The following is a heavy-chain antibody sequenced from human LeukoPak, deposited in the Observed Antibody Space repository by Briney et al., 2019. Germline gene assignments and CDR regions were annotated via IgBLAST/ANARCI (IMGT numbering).Heavy chain of an antibody. J-gene: IGHJ4*02. Sequence: GGSLRLSCAASGFTFSSYAMSWVRQAPGKGLEWVSAISGSGGSTYYADSVKGRFTLSRDNSKNTLYLQMKSLRAEDTAVYYCAKGIFDLRGLYFDYWGQGPLVTVSS. CDR2: ISGSGGST. D-gene: IGHD3-3*01. CDR1: GFTFSSYA. CDR3: AKGIFDLRGLYFDY. V-gene: IGHV3-23*01.